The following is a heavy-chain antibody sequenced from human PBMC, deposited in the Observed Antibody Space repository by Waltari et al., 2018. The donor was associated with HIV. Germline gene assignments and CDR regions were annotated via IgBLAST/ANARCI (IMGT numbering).Heavy chain of an antibody. CDR1: GFSFGSHW. V-gene: IGHV3-7*01. D-gene: IGHD2-21*02. CDR2: IKQGESER. J-gene: IGHJ4*02. CDR3: VRGPSFGDRTDYFGN. Sequence: EVQLVESGGGLVQPGGSLRLSCVASGFSFGSHWMTWVRQAPGKGLEWVANIKQGESERLYVDSVKGRFFISRDDAQKSVFLQMNNLRVGDTAIYYCVRGPSFGDRTDYFGNWGQGTLVTVSS.